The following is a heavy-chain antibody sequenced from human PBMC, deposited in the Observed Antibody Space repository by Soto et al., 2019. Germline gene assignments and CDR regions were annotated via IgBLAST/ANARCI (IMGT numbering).Heavy chain of an antibody. D-gene: IGHD6-6*01. J-gene: IGHJ6*02. CDR1: GYSFTTSW. V-gene: IGHV5-51*01. CDR2: IYPGDSDS. Sequence: GESLKISCRGLGYSFTTSWTGWVRQVPGKGLEWMGIIYPGDSDSRYSPSFQGQVTISADKSITTAYLQWRSLKASDTAMYYCARHAEYIGDGSGRYYYGMDVWGQGTTVTVSS. CDR3: ARHAEYIGDGSGRYYYGMDV.